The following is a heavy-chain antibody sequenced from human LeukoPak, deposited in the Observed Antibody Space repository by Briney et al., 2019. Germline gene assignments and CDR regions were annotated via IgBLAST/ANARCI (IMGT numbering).Heavy chain of an antibody. CDR1: GGSISSYY. Sequence: PSETLSLTCTVSGGSISSYYWSWIRQPPGKGLEWIGYIYYSGSTNYNPSLKSRVTISVDTSKNQFSLKLSSVTAADTAVYYCARGYLVEGRGLFHYFDYWGQGTLVTVSS. D-gene: IGHD2-15*01. V-gene: IGHV4-59*01. CDR2: IYYSGST. CDR3: ARGYLVEGRGLFHYFDY. J-gene: IGHJ4*02.